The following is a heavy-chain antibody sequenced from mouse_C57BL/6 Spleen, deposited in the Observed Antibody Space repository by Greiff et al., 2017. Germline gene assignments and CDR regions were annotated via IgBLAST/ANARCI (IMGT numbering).Heavy chain of an antibody. CDR3: ASPRYYGSSNNYFDY. J-gene: IGHJ2*01. D-gene: IGHD1-1*01. Sequence: QVQLQQSGAELARPGASVKLSCKASGYTFTSYGISWVKQRTGQGLEWIGDIYPRSGNTYYNEKFKGKATLTADKSSSTAYMELRSLTSEDSAVYFSASPRYYGSSNNYFDYWGQGTTLTVSS. CDR1: GYTFTSYG. V-gene: IGHV1-81*01. CDR2: IYPRSGNT.